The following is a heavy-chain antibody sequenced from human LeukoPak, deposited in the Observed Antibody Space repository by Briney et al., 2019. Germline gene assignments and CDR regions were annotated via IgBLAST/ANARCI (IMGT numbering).Heavy chain of an antibody. V-gene: IGHV3-74*01. D-gene: IGHD1-14*01. CDR2: INTDGTAT. Sequence: GGSLRLSCAASGLTLSSYWMHWVRQAPGKGLAWVSHINTDGTATTYADSVKGRFTTSRDNAKNTLYLQMNSLRAGDTAVYYCVRDSNLSFDYWGQGALVTVSS. CDR1: GLTLSSYW. CDR3: VRDSNLSFDY. J-gene: IGHJ4*02.